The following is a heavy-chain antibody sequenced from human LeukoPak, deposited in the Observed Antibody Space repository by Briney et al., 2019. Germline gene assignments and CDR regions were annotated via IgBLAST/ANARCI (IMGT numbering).Heavy chain of an antibody. Sequence: SQTLSLTCAISGDSVSSNSAAWNWIRQSPSRGLEWLGRTYYRSKWYNDYAVSVKSRITINPDTSKNQFSLQLNSVTPEDTAVYYCARVGGYNWNDPLTGVGYVDYWGQGTLVTVSS. CDR3: ARVGGYNWNDPLTGVGYVDY. V-gene: IGHV6-1*01. CDR1: GDSVSSNSAA. D-gene: IGHD1-20*01. J-gene: IGHJ4*02. CDR2: TYYRSKWYN.